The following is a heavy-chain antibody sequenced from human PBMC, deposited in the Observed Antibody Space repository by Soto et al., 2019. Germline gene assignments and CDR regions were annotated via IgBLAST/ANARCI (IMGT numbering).Heavy chain of an antibody. Sequence: QVQLVESGGGVVQPGRSLRLSCAASGFTFSSYGMHWVRQAPGKGLEWVAVIWYDGSNKYYADSVKGRFTISRDNSKNTLYLQMNSLRAEGTAVYYCARDHQWLPYHNWFDPWGQGTLVTVSS. J-gene: IGHJ5*02. CDR3: ARDHQWLPYHNWFDP. V-gene: IGHV3-33*01. CDR1: GFTFSSYG. D-gene: IGHD6-19*01. CDR2: IWYDGSNK.